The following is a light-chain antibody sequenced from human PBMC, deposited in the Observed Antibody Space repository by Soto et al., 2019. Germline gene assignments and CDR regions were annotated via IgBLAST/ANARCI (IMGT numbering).Light chain of an antibody. V-gene: IGKV3-15*01. Sequence: EIVMTQSPATLSVSVGERATLSCRASQTVSSKLAWYQQKPGQAPRLLIYGASTRATGIPARFTGSGSGTEFTLTISSLQSEDFAVYYCQQYGSSPRTFGQGTKVEIK. CDR2: GAS. CDR3: QQYGSSPRT. CDR1: QTVSSK. J-gene: IGKJ1*01.